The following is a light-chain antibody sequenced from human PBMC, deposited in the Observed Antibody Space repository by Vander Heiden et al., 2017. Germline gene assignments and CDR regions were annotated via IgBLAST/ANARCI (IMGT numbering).Light chain of an antibody. J-gene: IGLJ2*01. Sequence: SVLTQPPSVSGAPGQRGTISCTGRSSNIGAGYDVHWYQQLPGTAPKLLIYGNSNRPSGVPDRFSGSKSGTSASLAITGLQAEDEADYYCQSYDSSLSGSVVFGGGTKLTVL. CDR1: SSNIGAGYD. V-gene: IGLV1-40*01. CDR2: GNS. CDR3: QSYDSSLSGSVV.